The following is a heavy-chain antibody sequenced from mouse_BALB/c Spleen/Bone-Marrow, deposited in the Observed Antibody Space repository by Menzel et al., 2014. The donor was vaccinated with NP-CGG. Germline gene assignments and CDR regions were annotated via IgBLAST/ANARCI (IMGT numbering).Heavy chain of an antibody. D-gene: IGHD2-2*01. CDR3: ASYVYGYYFDY. Sequence: EVQLQQSGAELVKPGASVKLSCTASGFNIKDTYMHWVKQRPEQGLEWIGRIDPANGNTKYDPKFQGKAIITADTSSNTAYLQLSSLTSEDAAVYYCASYVYGYYFDYWGQGTTLTVSS. V-gene: IGHV14-3*02. CDR1: GFNIKDTY. J-gene: IGHJ2*01. CDR2: IDPANGNT.